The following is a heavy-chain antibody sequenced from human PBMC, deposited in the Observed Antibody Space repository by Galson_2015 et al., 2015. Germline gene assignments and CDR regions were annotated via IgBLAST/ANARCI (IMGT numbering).Heavy chain of an antibody. Sequence: SVKVSCKVSGYTLTELSMHWVRQAPGKGLEWMGGFDPEDGETIYAQKFQGRVTMTEDTSTDTAYMELSSLRSEDTAVYYCATDYIVATIEVPPTDYWGQGTLVTVSS. J-gene: IGHJ4*02. CDR1: GYTLTELS. D-gene: IGHD5-12*01. CDR3: ATDYIVATIEVPPTDY. CDR2: FDPEDGET. V-gene: IGHV1-24*01.